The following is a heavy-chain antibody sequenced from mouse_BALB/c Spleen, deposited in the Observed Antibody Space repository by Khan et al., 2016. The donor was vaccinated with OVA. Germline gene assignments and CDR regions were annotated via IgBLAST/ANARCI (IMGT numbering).Heavy chain of an antibody. V-gene: IGHV1-77*01. D-gene: IGHD1-2*01. CDR1: AYTFTDFY. Sequence: QVQLQQSGAELARPGASVKLSCKASAYTFTDFYINWVKQRTGQGLEWIGEISPGRGDTFYNERFKDKATLTADKSSNTAYMQLSSLTSEASAVYFCARRNYFGYTFAYWGQGTLVTVSA. CDR3: ARRNYFGYTFAY. J-gene: IGHJ3*01. CDR2: ISPGRGDT.